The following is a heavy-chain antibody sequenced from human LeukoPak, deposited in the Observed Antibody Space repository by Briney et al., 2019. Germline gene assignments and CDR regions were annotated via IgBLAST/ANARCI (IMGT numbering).Heavy chain of an antibody. Sequence: SETLSLTCTVSGGSISSYYWSWIRQPPGKGLEWIGYIYYSGSTNYNPSLKSRVTISVDTSKNQFSLKLSSVTAADTAVYYCARLVWFGELFTSLYYFDYWGQGTLVTVSS. CDR2: IYYSGST. CDR3: ARLVWFGELFTSLYYFDY. J-gene: IGHJ4*02. CDR1: GGSISSYY. V-gene: IGHV4-59*08. D-gene: IGHD3-10*01.